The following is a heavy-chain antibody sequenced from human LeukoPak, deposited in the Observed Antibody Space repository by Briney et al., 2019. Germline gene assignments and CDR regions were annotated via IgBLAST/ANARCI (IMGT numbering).Heavy chain of an antibody. V-gene: IGHV1-46*01. J-gene: IGHJ6*02. D-gene: IGHD2-21*01. CDR3: AREMVKLYYGMDV. CDR2: INPSGGST. Sequence: ASVKVSCKASGYTFTSYYMHWVRQAPGQGLEWMGIINPSGGSTSYAQKFQGRVTMTRDTSTRTVYMELSSLRSEDTAVYYCAREMVKLYYGMDVWGQGTTVTVSS. CDR1: GYTFTSYY.